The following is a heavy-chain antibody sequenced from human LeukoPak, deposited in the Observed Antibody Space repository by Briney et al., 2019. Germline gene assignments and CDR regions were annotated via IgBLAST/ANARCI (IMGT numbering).Heavy chain of an antibody. J-gene: IGHJ4*02. Sequence: ASVKVSCKASGYTFTSYYMHWVRQAPGQGLEWMGGIIPIFGTANYAQKFQGRVTITADESTSTAYMELSSLRSEDTVVYYCARGSRDGYILIFDYRGQGTLVTVSS. D-gene: IGHD5-24*01. CDR2: IIPIFGTA. V-gene: IGHV1-69*13. CDR1: GYTFTSYY. CDR3: ARGSRDGYILIFDY.